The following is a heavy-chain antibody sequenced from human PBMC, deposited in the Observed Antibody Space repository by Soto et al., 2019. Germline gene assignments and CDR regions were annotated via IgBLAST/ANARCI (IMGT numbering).Heavy chain of an antibody. CDR2: IYWDDDK. V-gene: IGHV2-5*02. J-gene: IGHJ6*02. CDR1: GFSLSTSGVG. D-gene: IGHD2-21*02. CDR3: AHSRCGGDCLQSYSSHYYYGMDV. Sequence: QITLKESGPTLVRPTQTLTLTCTFSGFSLSTSGVGVGWIRQPPGKALEWLALIYWDDDKRYSPSLKSRLTITQDTSKNRVVLTMTNMDPVDTATYYCAHSRCGGDCLQSYSSHYYYGMDVWGQGTTVTVSS.